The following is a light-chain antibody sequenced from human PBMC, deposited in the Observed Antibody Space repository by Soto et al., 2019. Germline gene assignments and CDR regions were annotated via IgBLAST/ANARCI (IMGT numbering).Light chain of an antibody. Sequence: EIVMTQSPATLSVSPGERATLSCRASQSVSSDLVWYQQKPGQAPRLLIYGASTRATGIPARFSGSGSGTEFTLTISSLQSEDFAVYYCQQYNNWPRTFGQRTKVDIK. CDR2: GAS. J-gene: IGKJ1*01. CDR3: QQYNNWPRT. CDR1: QSVSSD. V-gene: IGKV3-15*01.